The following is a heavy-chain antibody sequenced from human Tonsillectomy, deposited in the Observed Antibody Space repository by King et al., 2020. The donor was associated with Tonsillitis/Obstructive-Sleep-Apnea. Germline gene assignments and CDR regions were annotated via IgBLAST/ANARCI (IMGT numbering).Heavy chain of an antibody. CDR3: AKDMREQQLGGFDY. V-gene: IGHV3-9*01. J-gene: IGHJ4*02. CDR1: GFTFDDYA. CDR2: ISWNSGSI. D-gene: IGHD6-13*01. Sequence: QLVQSGGGLVQPGRSLRLSCAASGFTFDDYAMHWVRQAPGKGLEWVSGISWNSGSIGYADSVKGRFTISRDNAKNSLYLQMNSLRAEDTALYYCAKDMREQQLGGFDYWGQGPLVTVSS.